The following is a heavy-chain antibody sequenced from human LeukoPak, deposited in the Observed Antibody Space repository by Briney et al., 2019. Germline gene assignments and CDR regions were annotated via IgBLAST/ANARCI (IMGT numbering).Heavy chain of an antibody. CDR1: GYTLTELS. V-gene: IGHV1-24*01. J-gene: IGHJ4*02. CDR2: FDSEDGET. Sequence: ASVKVSCKVSGYTLTELSMHWVRQAPGKGLEWMGGFDSEDGETIYAQKFQGRVTMTRDTPITTAYMELSGVRSEDTAVYFCARGTYEYYFDYWGQGTLVTVSS. CDR3: ARGTYEYYFDY. D-gene: IGHD5-12*01.